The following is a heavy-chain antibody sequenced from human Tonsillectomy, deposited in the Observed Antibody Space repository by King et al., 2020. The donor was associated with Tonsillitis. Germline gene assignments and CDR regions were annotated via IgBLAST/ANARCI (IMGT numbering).Heavy chain of an antibody. V-gene: IGHV1-69*01. CDR1: GGTFSSYA. Sequence: QLVQSGAEVKKPGSSVKVSCKASGGTFSSYAISWVRQAPGQGLEWMGGIIPIFGTANYAQKFQGRVTITADESTSTAYMELSSLRSEDTAVYYCATLAYYDILTGYLHYYYGMDVWGQGTTVTVSS. CDR2: IIPIFGTA. CDR3: ATLAYYDILTGYLHYYYGMDV. D-gene: IGHD3-9*01. J-gene: IGHJ6*02.